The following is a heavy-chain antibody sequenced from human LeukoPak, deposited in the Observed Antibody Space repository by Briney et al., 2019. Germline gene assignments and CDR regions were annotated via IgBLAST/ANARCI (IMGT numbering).Heavy chain of an antibody. Sequence: GASVKVSCKASVYTFTSYGISWVRQAPGQGLEWMGWISAYNGNTNYAQKLQGRVTMTEDTSTDTAYMELSSLRSEDTAVYYCATVRGYSGTADAFDIWGQGTLVTVSS. CDR1: VYTFTSYG. J-gene: IGHJ4*02. CDR2: ISAYNGNT. D-gene: IGHD5-12*01. CDR3: ATVRGYSGTADAFDI. V-gene: IGHV1-18*01.